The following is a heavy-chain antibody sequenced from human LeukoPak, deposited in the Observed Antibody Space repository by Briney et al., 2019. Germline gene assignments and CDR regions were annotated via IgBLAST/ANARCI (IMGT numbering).Heavy chain of an antibody. Sequence: SVKVSCKASGGTFSSYAISWVRQAPGQGLEWMGGIIPIFGTANYAQKFQGRVTITADESTSTAYMELSSLRSEDTAVYYCARQDGYNWAYFDYWGQGTLVPVSS. CDR3: ARQDGYNWAYFDY. D-gene: IGHD5-24*01. V-gene: IGHV1-69*13. CDR2: IIPIFGTA. CDR1: GGTFSSYA. J-gene: IGHJ4*02.